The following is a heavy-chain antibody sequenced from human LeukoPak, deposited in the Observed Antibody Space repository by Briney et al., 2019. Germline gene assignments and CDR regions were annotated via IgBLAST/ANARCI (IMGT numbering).Heavy chain of an antibody. V-gene: IGHV4-30-2*01. J-gene: IGHJ4*02. CDR1: GGSISSGGYS. CDR3: ARQGGNWRGLFDY. D-gene: IGHD4-23*01. Sequence: PSETLSLTCTVSGGSISSGGYSWSWIRQPPGKGLEWIGYIYHSGSTYYNPSLKSRVTISVDRSKNQFSLKLSSVTAADTAVYYCARQGGNWRGLFDYWGQGTLVTVSS. CDR2: IYHSGST.